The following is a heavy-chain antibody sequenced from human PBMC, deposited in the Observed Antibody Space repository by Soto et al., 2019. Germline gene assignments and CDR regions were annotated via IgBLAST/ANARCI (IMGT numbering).Heavy chain of an antibody. Sequence: PGGSLRLSCVASGFTFSTYAMNWVRQAPGKGLEWVSSISSSSSYIYYADSVKGRFTISRDNAKNSLYLQMNSLRPEDTAVYYCARGGVDYAMDVWGQGTTVTVSS. CDR3: ARGGVDYAMDV. CDR1: GFTFSTYA. V-gene: IGHV3-21*01. J-gene: IGHJ6*02. CDR2: ISSSSSYI. D-gene: IGHD2-8*01.